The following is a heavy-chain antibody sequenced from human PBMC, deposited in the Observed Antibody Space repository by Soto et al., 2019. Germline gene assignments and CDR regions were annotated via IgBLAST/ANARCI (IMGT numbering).Heavy chain of an antibody. D-gene: IGHD1-26*01. CDR2: INPASDYT. J-gene: IGHJ4*02. V-gene: IGHV1-3*01. CDR3: ARRVGDGQLDF. CDR1: GYSFTNFA. Sequence: QVQLVQSGAEVKKPGASVKVSCKASGYSFTNFAIHWVRQAPGQRLEWMGWINPASDYTRYSQEFEGRVTLTRDTSASTAYMELSSLRSEATSVYYCARRVGDGQLDFWGQGTLVTVSS.